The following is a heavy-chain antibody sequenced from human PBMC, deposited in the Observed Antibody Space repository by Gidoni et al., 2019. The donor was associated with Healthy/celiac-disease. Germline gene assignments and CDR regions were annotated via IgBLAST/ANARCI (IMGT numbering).Heavy chain of an antibody. CDR1: GVTFRSYA. CDR2: ISYDGSNK. V-gene: IGHV3-30-3*01. D-gene: IGHD3-9*01. Sequence: QVQLVESGGVVVQHGRSLRLSCAASGVTFRSYAMHWVRQAPGKGLEGLAVISYDGSNKYDADSVKGRFTISRDNSKNTLYLQMNSLRAEDTAVYYCARGEVYYDILTGYYCYWGQGTLVTVSS. J-gene: IGHJ4*02. CDR3: ARGEVYYDILTGYYCY.